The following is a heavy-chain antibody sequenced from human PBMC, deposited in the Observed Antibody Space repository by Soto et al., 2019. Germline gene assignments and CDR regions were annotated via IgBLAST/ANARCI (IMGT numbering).Heavy chain of an antibody. J-gene: IGHJ4*02. D-gene: IGHD3-22*01. V-gene: IGHV1-18*01. CDR3: ARSSYYYDSSGYLTEYDY. Sequence: QVQLVQSGAEVKKPGASVKVSCKASGYTFTSYGISWVRQAPGQGREGMGWISAYNGNTNYAQKLQGRVTMTTDTSTSLAYMELRSLRSDDTAVYYCARSSYYYDSSGYLTEYDYWGQGTLVTVSS. CDR2: ISAYNGNT. CDR1: GYTFTSYG.